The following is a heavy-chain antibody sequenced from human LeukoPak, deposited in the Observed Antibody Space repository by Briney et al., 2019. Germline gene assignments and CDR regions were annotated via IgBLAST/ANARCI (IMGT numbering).Heavy chain of an antibody. CDR2: ISSSGSTI. CDR1: GFTFSDYY. Sequence: GGSLRLSCAASGFTFSDYYMSWIRQAPGKGLEWVSYISSSGSTIYYADSVKGRFTISRDNAKNSLYLQMNSLRAEDTAVYYCARDKEEMVRAPYAFDIWGQGTRVTVSS. CDR3: ARDKEEMVRAPYAFDI. J-gene: IGHJ3*02. V-gene: IGHV3-11*01. D-gene: IGHD3-10*01.